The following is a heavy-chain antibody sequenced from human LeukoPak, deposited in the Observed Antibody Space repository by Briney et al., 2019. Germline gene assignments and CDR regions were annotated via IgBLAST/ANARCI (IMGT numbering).Heavy chain of an antibody. Sequence: PSETLSLTCTVSGGSISSGAYWGWVRQPPGMGLEWIATIYRTGSTYYNPSLESRVTISIDTSTNQFSLKLNSVTAADTAVYHCANSWYYYDSSGLPKADTFDRWGQGTLVTVSS. J-gene: IGHJ3*01. CDR3: ANSWYYYDSSGLPKADTFDR. D-gene: IGHD3-22*01. CDR2: IYRTGST. CDR1: GGSISSGAY. V-gene: IGHV4-38-2*02.